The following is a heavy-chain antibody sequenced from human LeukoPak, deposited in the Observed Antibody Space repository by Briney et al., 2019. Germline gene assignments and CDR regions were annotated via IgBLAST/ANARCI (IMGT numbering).Heavy chain of an antibody. CDR3: ARSEGDIVVVPAAHAFDI. CDR2: IYYSGST. Sequence: SETLSLTCTVSGASMSSSYWSWIRQPPGKGLEWIGHIYYSGSTNYNPSLKSRVTISVDTSKNQFSLKLSSVTAADTAVYYCARSEGDIVVVPAAHAFDIWGQGTMVTVSS. D-gene: IGHD2-2*01. V-gene: IGHV4-59*01. J-gene: IGHJ3*02. CDR1: GASMSSSY.